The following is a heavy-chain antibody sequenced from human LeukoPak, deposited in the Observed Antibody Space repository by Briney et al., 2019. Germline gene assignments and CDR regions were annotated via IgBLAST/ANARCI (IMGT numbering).Heavy chain of an antibody. J-gene: IGHJ4*02. CDR1: GFTFGSYG. Sequence: GRSLRLSCAASGFTFGSYGMHWVRQAPGKGLEWVAVIWYDGSNKYYADSVKGRFTISRDNSKNTLYLQMNSLRAEDTAVYYCARGQDGYNHLDYWGQGTLVTVSS. D-gene: IGHD5-24*01. CDR2: IWYDGSNK. CDR3: ARGQDGYNHLDY. V-gene: IGHV3-33*01.